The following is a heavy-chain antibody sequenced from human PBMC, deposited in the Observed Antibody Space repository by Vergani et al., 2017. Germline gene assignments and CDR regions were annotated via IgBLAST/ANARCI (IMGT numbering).Heavy chain of an antibody. CDR3: ARDTAYCGGDCYSEGWFDP. V-gene: IGHV1-69*01. CDR1: GGPFSSYA. J-gene: IGHJ5*02. D-gene: IGHD2-21*01. CDR2: IIPIFGTA. Sequence: QVQLVQSGAEVKKPGSSVKVSCKASGGPFSSYAISWVRQAPGQGLEWMGGIIPIFGTANYAQKFQGRVTITADESTSTAYMELSSLRSEDTAVYYCARDTAYCGGDCYSEGWFDPWGQGTLVTVSS.